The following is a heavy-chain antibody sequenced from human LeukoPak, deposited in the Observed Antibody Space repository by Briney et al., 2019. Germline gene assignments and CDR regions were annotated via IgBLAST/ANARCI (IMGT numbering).Heavy chain of an antibody. Sequence: PSETLSLTCTVSGGSISSYYWSWIRQPAGKGLEWIGRIYTSGSTNYNPSLKSRVTISVDKSKNQFSLKPSSVTAADTAVYYCARDGWISGGYFDYWGQGTLVTASS. CDR1: GGSISSYY. V-gene: IGHV4-4*07. D-gene: IGHD5-12*01. CDR3: ARDGWISGGYFDY. CDR2: IYTSGST. J-gene: IGHJ4*02.